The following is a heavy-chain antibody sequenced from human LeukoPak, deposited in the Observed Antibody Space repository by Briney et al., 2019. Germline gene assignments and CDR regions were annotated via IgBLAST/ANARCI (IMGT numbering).Heavy chain of an antibody. CDR3: ARDRGGSGWYGAGYYFDY. CDR1: GGSLSGYY. V-gene: IGHV4-34*01. J-gene: IGHJ4*02. D-gene: IGHD6-19*01. CDR2: IYYSGST. Sequence: TSETLSLTCAVYGGSLSGYYWSWICQPPGKGLEWIGSIYYSGSTYYNPSLKSRVTISVDTSKNQFSLKLSSVTAADTAVYYCARDRGGSGWYGAGYYFDYWGQGTLVTVSS.